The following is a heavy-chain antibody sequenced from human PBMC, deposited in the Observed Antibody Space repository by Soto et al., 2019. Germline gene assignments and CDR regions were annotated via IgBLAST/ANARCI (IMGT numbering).Heavy chain of an antibody. V-gene: IGHV5-51*01. CDR1: TYTFSNYW. D-gene: IGHD1-26*01. J-gene: IGHJ4*02. Sequence: GESLKISCKGSTYTFSNYWIGWVRQMPGKAPEWMGLIYPPDSDTKYSPSFQGQVTISADKSISTAYLRWSSLKASDTATYYCASLPYHNSYSGFDSWGQGTPVTVSS. CDR3: ASLPYHNSYSGFDS. CDR2: IYPPDSDT.